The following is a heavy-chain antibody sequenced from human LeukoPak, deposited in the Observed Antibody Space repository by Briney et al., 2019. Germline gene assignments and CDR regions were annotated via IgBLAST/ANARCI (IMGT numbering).Heavy chain of an antibody. D-gene: IGHD3-16*01. CDR1: GFTFSDYW. V-gene: IGHV3-7*02. J-gene: IGHJ4*02. CDR3: TRALEY. CDR2: IKPDGSEI. Sequence: GGSLRLSCTASGFTFSDYWMDWARQAPGKGLEWVANIKPDGSEIYYVDAVQGRFTISRDNAKNSLYLQMNSLRAEDTAVYYCTRALEYWGQGTLVTVSS.